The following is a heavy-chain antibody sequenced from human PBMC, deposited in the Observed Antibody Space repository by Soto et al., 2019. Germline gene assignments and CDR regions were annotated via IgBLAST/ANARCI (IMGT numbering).Heavy chain of an antibody. V-gene: IGHV4-59*08. Sequence: SETLSLTCTVSGGSISSYYWSWIRQPPGKGLEWIGYIYYSGSTNYNPSLKSRVTISVDTSKNQFSLKLSSVTAADTAVYYCARQATHRGVWFDPWGQGTLVTVSS. CDR3: ARQATHRGVWFDP. CDR1: GGSISSYY. D-gene: IGHD1-26*01. CDR2: IYYSGST. J-gene: IGHJ5*02.